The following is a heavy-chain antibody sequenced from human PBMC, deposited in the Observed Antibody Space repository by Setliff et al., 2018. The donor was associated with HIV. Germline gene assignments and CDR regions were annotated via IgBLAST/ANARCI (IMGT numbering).Heavy chain of an antibody. D-gene: IGHD3-10*01. Sequence: GGSLRLSCEVSGFTFGAYTMNWVRQAPGKGLGWVASMSSSSNYITYVDSVKGRFTISRDNAKNSLYLQMNSLRAEDTAVYYCARDPRKTYYYGSGSSPEDYWGQGTLVTVSS. CDR2: MSSSSNYI. CDR3: ARDPRKTYYYGSGSSPEDY. CDR1: GFTFGAYT. J-gene: IGHJ4*02. V-gene: IGHV3-21*01.